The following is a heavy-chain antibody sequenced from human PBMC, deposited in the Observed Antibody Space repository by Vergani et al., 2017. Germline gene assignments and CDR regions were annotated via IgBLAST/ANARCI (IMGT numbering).Heavy chain of an antibody. V-gene: IGHV5-51*03. CDR3: TRHVPCGDGACLHFDY. Sequence: EVMLVQSGAEVKKPGESLKISCKYSESSFISNEIAWVRQMSGKGLQWMGNINPIDSKIAYSPSFQGQAIMSLDKSITTAYLQRRSLKASDTAIYYCTRHVPCGDGACLHFDYWGQGTQVTVSS. D-gene: IGHD2-21*01. CDR2: INPIDSKI. J-gene: IGHJ4*02. CDR1: ESSFISNE.